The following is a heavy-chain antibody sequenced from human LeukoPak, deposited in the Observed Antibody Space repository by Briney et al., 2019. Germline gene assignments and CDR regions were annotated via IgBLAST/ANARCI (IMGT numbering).Heavy chain of an antibody. Sequence: GGSLRLSCAASGFTFSSYAMSWVRQAPGKGLEWVSAISGSGGSTYYADSVKGRFTISRDNSKNTLYLQMNSLRAEDTAVYYCATNGGYCSSTSCQGAFDIWGQGTMVTVSS. CDR1: GFTFSSYA. CDR3: ATNGGYCSSTSCQGAFDI. J-gene: IGHJ3*02. D-gene: IGHD2-2*03. V-gene: IGHV3-23*01. CDR2: ISGSGGST.